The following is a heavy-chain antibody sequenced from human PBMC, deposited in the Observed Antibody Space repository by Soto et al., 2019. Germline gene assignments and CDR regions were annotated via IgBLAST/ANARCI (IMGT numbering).Heavy chain of an antibody. CDR1: HTFTSYY. D-gene: IGHD3-22*01. CDR3: ARPASPYDSSAPVASDI. CDR2: INPIGGNT. Sequence: HTFTSYYMHWVRQAPGQGLEWMGIINPIGGNTSYAQKFQGRVTMTRDTSTSTVYMELSSLRSEDTAVYYCARPASPYDSSAPVASDIWGQGRMVT. V-gene: IGHV1-46*01. J-gene: IGHJ3*02.